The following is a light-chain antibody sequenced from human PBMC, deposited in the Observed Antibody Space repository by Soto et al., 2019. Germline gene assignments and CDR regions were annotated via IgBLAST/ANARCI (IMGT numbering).Light chain of an antibody. CDR1: QNLNRN. Sequence: EMVMTQSPATLSVSPGERATLSCRASQNLNRNLAWYQQQPGQAPRLLIYGASTRATGIPARFSGSGSGTDFTLTISSLQSEDFAVYYCQQYDKWPHTFGQGTKLEIK. CDR3: QQYDKWPHT. V-gene: IGKV3-15*01. CDR2: GAS. J-gene: IGKJ2*01.